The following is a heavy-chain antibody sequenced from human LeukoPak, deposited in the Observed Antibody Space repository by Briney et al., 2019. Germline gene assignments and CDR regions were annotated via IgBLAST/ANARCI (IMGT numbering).Heavy chain of an antibody. J-gene: IGHJ4*02. CDR3: ARVPAAREPIDY. CDR1: GGPISSYY. V-gene: IGHV4-59*01. CDR2: IYYSGST. Sequence: SETLSLTRTVSGGPISSYYWSWIRQPPGKGLEWIGYIYYSGSTNYNPSLKSRVTISVDTSKNQFSLKLGSVTAADTAVYYCARVPAAREPIDYWGQGTLVTVSS. D-gene: IGHD2-2*01.